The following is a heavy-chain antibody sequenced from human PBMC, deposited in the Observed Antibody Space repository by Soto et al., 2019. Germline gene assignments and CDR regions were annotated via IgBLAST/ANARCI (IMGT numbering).Heavy chain of an antibody. CDR2: ISYDGSNK. D-gene: IGHD6-13*01. CDR1: GFTFSSYG. CDR3: AKDHALAAAGTYYYYYMDV. Sequence: GGSLRLSCAASGFTFSSYGMHWVRQAPGKGLEWVAVISYDGSNKYYADSVKGRFTISRDNSKNTLYLQMNSLRAEDTAVYYCAKDHALAAAGTYYYYYMDVWGKGTTVTVSS. V-gene: IGHV3-30*18. J-gene: IGHJ6*03.